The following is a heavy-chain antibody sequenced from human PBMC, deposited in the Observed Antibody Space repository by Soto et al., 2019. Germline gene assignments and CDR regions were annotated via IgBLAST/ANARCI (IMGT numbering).Heavy chain of an antibody. CDR3: ARAVYRSGDY. CDR2: ISSSGSTI. CDR1: GFTFSSYS. Sequence: EVQLVESGGGLVQPGGSLRLSCAASGFTFSSYSMNWVRQAPGKGLAWVSYISSSGSTIYYADSVRGRFTISRDNAKNALYLQMNSLRDEDTAVYCGARAVYRSGDYWGQGTLVTVTS. D-gene: IGHD3-3*01. V-gene: IGHV3-48*02. J-gene: IGHJ4*02.